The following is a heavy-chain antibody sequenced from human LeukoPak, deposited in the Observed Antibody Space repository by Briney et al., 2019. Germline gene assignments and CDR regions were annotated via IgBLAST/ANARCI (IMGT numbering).Heavy chain of an antibody. CDR2: ISGSGGST. J-gene: IGHJ4*02. V-gene: IGHV3-23*01. Sequence: GGSLRLSCAASGFTFSSYAMSWVRQARGKGLEWVSGISGSGGSTYYADSVKGRFTISRDNSKNTLSLQMSSLRAEDGAVYYCAKSYGDYGSLFDYWGQGTLVTVSS. CDR3: AKSYGDYGSLFDY. D-gene: IGHD4-17*01. CDR1: GFTFSSYA.